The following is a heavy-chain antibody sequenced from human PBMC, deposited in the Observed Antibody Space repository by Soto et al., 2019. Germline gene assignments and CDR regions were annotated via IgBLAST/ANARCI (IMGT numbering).Heavy chain of an antibody. CDR1: GYTFNSYA. J-gene: IGHJ4*01. CDR3: VRKYPGTRPFDY. V-gene: IGHV3-23*01. D-gene: IGHD2-2*01. CDR2: IGTDGNT. Sequence: GGSLRLSCAASGYTFNSYAMNWVRQAPGKGLAWVSAIGTDGNTYYANSVKGRFTISRDNSRTTLYLQMNSLRVEDTALYYCVRKYPGTRPFDYWGQGTLVTVSS.